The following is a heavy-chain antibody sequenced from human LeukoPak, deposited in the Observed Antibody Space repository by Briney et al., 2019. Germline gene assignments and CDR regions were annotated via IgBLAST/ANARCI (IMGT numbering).Heavy chain of an antibody. V-gene: IGHV1-18*01. CDR1: GYTFTSYG. J-gene: IGHJ4*02. D-gene: IGHD2-21*02. CDR3: AREQYCGGDCSFDY. CDR2: ISAYNGNT. Sequence: SVKVSCKASGYTFTSYGISWVRQAPGQGLEWMGWISAYNGNTNYAQKLQGRVTMTTDTSTSTAYMELRSLRSDDTAVYCCAREQYCGGDCSFDYWGQGTLVTVSS.